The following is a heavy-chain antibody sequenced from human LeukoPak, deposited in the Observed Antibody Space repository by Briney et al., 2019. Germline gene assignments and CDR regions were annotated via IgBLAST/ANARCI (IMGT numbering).Heavy chain of an antibody. CDR2: INSNTGAT. CDR3: ARAPQYSYGLDY. CDR1: GYTFTGYY. V-gene: IGHV1-2*02. Sequence: ASVKVSCKASGYTFTGYYIHWVRQAPGQGLEWMGWINSNTGATHYAQKFQGRVTMTRDTSISTAYMELSRLRSDDTAVYYCARAPQYSYGLDYWGQGTLVTVSS. J-gene: IGHJ4*02. D-gene: IGHD5-18*01.